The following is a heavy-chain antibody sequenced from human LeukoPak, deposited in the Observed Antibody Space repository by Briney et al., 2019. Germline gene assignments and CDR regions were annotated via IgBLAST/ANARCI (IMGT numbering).Heavy chain of an antibody. CDR2: INWNGGST. Sequence: PGGSLRLSCAASGFTFDDYGMSWVRQAPGKGLEWVSGINWNGGSTGYADSVKGRFTISRDNAKNSLYLQMNSLRAEDTALYYCARGRDGYLTGAFDIWGQGTMVTVSS. J-gene: IGHJ3*02. D-gene: IGHD5-24*01. V-gene: IGHV3-20*04. CDR3: ARGRDGYLTGAFDI. CDR1: GFTFDDYG.